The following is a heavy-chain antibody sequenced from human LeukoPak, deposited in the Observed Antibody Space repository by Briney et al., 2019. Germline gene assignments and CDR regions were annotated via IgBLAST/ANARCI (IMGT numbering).Heavy chain of an antibody. D-gene: IGHD3-10*01. Sequence: SETLSLTCTVSGGSISSSSYYWSWIRQPAGKGLEWIGRIYTSGSTNYNPSLKSRVTMSVDTSKNQFSLKLSSVTAADTAVYYCARTRLLLWFGELLPNDAFDIWGQGTMVTVSS. J-gene: IGHJ3*02. V-gene: IGHV4-61*02. CDR1: GGSISSSSYY. CDR2: IYTSGST. CDR3: ARTRLLLWFGELLPNDAFDI.